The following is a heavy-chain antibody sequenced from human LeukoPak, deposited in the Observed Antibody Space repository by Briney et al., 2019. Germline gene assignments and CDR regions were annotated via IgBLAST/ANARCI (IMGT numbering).Heavy chain of an antibody. CDR3: ARDYYGSGSYYVGKFDP. CDR1: GYTFTSYG. D-gene: IGHD3-10*01. J-gene: IGHJ5*02. CDR2: ISAYNGNT. V-gene: IGHV1-18*01. Sequence: ASVKVSCKASGYTFTSYGISWVRQAPGQGLEWMGCISAYNGNTNYAQKLQGRVTMTTDTSTSTAYMELRSLRSDDTAVYYCARDYYGSGSYYVGKFDPWGQGTLVTVSS.